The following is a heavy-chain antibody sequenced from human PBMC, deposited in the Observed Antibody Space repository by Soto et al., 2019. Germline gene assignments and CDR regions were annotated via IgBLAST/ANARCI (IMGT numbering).Heavy chain of an antibody. J-gene: IGHJ6*02. CDR1: GGTFSSYA. CDR3: ARSQGSSTSLEIYYYYYYGMDV. CDR2: IIPISGTA. V-gene: IGHV1-69*01. Sequence: QVQLVQSGAEVKKPGSSVKVSCKASGGTFSSYAISWVRQVPGQGREWMGGIIPISGTANYAQKFQGRVTITADESTSTAYMELSSLRSEDTAVYYCARSQGSSTSLEIYYYYYYGMDVWGQGTTVTVSS. D-gene: IGHD2-2*01.